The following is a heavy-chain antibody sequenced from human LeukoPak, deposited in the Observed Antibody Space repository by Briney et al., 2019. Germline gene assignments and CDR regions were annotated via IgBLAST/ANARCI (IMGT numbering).Heavy chain of an antibody. V-gene: IGHV3-23*01. Sequence: GGSLRLSCAASGFTFSSYGMSWVRQAPGKGLEWVSAISGSGGSTYYADSVKGRFTISRDNAKNSLYLQMNSLRAEDTAVYYCARDHISGSYYSGFDYWGQGTLVTVSS. CDR2: ISGSGGST. J-gene: IGHJ4*02. CDR3: ARDHISGSYYSGFDY. CDR1: GFTFSSYG. D-gene: IGHD3-10*01.